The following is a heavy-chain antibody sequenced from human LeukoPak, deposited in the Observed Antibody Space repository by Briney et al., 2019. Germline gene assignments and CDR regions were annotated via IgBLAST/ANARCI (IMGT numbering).Heavy chain of an antibody. CDR1: GFTFSSYS. V-gene: IGHV3-48*01. D-gene: IGHD2-15*01. Sequence: GGSLRLSCAASGFTFSSYSMNWVRQAPGKGLEWVSYISSSSSTIYYADSVKGRFTISRDNSKNTLYLQMNSLRAEDTAVYYCARDGASYCSGGSCYSRYYYGMDVWGQGTTVTVSS. J-gene: IGHJ6*02. CDR2: ISSSSSTI. CDR3: ARDGASYCSGGSCYSRYYYGMDV.